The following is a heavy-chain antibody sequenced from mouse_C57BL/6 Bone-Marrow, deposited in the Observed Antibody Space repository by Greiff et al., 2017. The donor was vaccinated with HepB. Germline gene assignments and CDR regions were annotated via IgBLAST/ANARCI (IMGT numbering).Heavy chain of an antibody. D-gene: IGHD3-2*02. CDR2: IDPSDSYT. V-gene: IGHV1-50*01. CDR1: GYTFTSYW. J-gene: IGHJ4*01. CDR3: ARKHRLQAMDY. Sequence: VQLQQSGAELVKPGASVKLSCKASGYTFTSYWMQWVKQRPGQGLEWIGEIDPSDSYTNYNQKFKGKATLTVDTSSSTAYMQLSRRTSEDSAVYDGARKHRLQAMDYWGQGTSVTVSS.